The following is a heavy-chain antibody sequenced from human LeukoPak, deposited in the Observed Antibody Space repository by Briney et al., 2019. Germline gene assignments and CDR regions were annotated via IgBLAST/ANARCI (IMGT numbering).Heavy chain of an antibody. CDR3: AKDLSYTSGASDH. CDR2: ITDDGYNT. Sequence: PGGSLRLSCAASGFTFSTYAVNWVRQAPGKGLEWVSTITDDGYNTYSADSVKGRITFSRDNSKNTLSLQLRSLRAEDTAVYYCAKDLSYTSGASDHWGQGTLVTVSS. D-gene: IGHD6-19*01. V-gene: IGHV3-23*01. J-gene: IGHJ4*02. CDR1: GFTFSTYA.